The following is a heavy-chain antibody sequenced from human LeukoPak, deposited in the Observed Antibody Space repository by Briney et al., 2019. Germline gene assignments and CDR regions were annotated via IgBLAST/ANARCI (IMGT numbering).Heavy chain of an antibody. CDR2: TNHSGST. D-gene: IGHD4/OR15-4a*01. V-gene: IGHV4-34*01. Sequence: SETLSLTCAIYGGSFSDYYWSWVRQPPGKGLEWIGETNHSGSTNYNPSLTSRVTMSVDTSKNQFSLKLSSVTAADTAVYFCARGPPRDFGASGFYYNYWGQGTRVTVSP. CDR3: ARGPPRDFGASGFYYNY. J-gene: IGHJ4*02. CDR1: GGSFSDYY.